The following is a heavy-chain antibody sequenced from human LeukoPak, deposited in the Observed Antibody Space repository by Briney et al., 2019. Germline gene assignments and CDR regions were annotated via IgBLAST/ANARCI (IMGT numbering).Heavy chain of an antibody. CDR3: ARYYAGSGPPRFDP. CDR1: GDSISSGYY. CDR2: IHHSGSS. J-gene: IGHJ5*02. Sequence: SETLSLTCTVSGDSISSGYYWGWIRQPPGRGLEWIGSIHHSGSSYYNPSLKSRVTISVDTSKNKFSLKLSSVTAADTAVHYCARYYAGSGPPRFDPWGQGTLVTVSS. V-gene: IGHV4-38-2*02. D-gene: IGHD3-22*01.